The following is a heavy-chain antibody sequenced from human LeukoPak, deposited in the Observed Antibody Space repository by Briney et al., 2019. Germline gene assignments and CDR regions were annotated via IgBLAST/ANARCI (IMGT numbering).Heavy chain of an antibody. CDR2: LHYSGST. Sequence: SETLSLTCTVPGGSISRDYWSWIRQPPGKGLEWIGYLHYSGSTNYNPSLKSRVTISLDTSKNQFSLRLSSVTAADTAVYYCAGSGWFSGLLNYWGQGTLVTVSS. J-gene: IGHJ4*02. V-gene: IGHV4-59*01. CDR1: GGSISRDY. D-gene: IGHD6-19*01. CDR3: AGSGWFSGLLNY.